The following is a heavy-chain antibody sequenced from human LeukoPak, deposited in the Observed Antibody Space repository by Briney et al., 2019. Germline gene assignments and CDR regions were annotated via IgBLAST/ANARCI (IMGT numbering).Heavy chain of an antibody. CDR3: ARGRTYYYDTSGYYPSIYYGMDV. V-gene: IGHV4-34*01. CDR2: INHGEST. CDR1: GGSFSGYY. J-gene: IGHJ6*02. Sequence: PSETLSLTCAVSGGSFSGYYWYWIREPPGKGLEWIGEINHGESTNYNPSLKSRATLSVDTSKNQFSLKLTSVTAADTAVYYCARGRTYYYDTSGYYPSIYYGMDVWGQGTTVIVSS. D-gene: IGHD3-22*01.